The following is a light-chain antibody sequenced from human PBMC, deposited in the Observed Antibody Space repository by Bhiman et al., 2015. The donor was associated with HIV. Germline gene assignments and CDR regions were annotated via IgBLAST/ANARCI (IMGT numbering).Light chain of an antibody. CDR2: DVS. V-gene: IGLV2-14*03. Sequence: SVSGSPGQSITISCTGTSSDVGGYNHVSWYQQHPGKAPRLMIYDVSNRPSGISNRFSGSKSGNTASLTISGLQAEDEADYYCSSYTSSNTYVFGTGTKVTVL. CDR3: SSYTSSNTYV. CDR1: SSDVGGYNH. J-gene: IGLJ1*01.